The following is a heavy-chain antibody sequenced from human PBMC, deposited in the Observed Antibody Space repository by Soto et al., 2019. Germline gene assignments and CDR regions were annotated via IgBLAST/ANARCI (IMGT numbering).Heavy chain of an antibody. Sequence: PGESLKISCRGSGYSFTSYWISWVRQMPGKGLEWMGRIDPSDSYTNYSPSFQGHVTTSADKSISTAYLQWSSLKASDTAMYYCARLPGGPRYYYYGMDVWGQGTTVTVSS. J-gene: IGHJ6*02. CDR2: IDPSDSYT. V-gene: IGHV5-10-1*01. CDR1: GYSFTSYW. CDR3: ARLPGGPRYYYYGMDV. D-gene: IGHD3-10*01.